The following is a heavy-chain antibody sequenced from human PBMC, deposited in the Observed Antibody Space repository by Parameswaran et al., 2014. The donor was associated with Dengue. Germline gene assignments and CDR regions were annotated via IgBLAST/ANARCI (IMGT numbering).Heavy chain of an antibody. CDR3: ARGTPAAKYYFDY. D-gene: IGHD2-2*01. V-gene: IGHV3-11*03. CDR1: GFTFSDYY. CDR2: ISSSSSYT. J-gene: IGHJ4*02. Sequence: GSLRLSCAASGFTFSDYYMSWIRQAPGKGLEWVSYISSSSSYTNYADSVKGRFTISRDNAKNSLYLQMNSLRAEDTAVYYCARGTPAAKYYFDYWGQGTLVTVSS.